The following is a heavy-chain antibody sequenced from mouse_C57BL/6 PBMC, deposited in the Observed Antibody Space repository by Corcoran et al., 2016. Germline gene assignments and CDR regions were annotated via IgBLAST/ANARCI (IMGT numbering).Heavy chain of an antibody. Sequence: QVQLKQSGSELVRPGASVNLSCKASGYTFTDYYINWVKQRPGQGLEWIARIYPGSGNTYYNEKFKGKATLTAEKSSSTAYMQLSSLTSEDSAVYFCARDGKRAMDYWGQGTSVTVSS. V-gene: IGHV1-76*01. D-gene: IGHD2-3*01. CDR1: GYTFTDYY. J-gene: IGHJ4*01. CDR2: IYPGSGNT. CDR3: ARDGKRAMDY.